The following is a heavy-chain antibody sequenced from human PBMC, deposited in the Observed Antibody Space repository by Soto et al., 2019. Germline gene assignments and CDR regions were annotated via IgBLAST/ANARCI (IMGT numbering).Heavy chain of an antibody. CDR2: INWDDDR. J-gene: IGHJ4*02. CDR3: AHKEFRTSSPFEF. V-gene: IGHV2-5*02. CDR1: GFSLTTNGVG. Sequence: QITLKESGPALVKPTQTLTLTCTFSGFSLTTNGVGVAWIRQPPGKALEWLALINWDDDRHYNPSLTSRLTITKDTSKNQVVLTMTNMDPVDTATYYCAHKEFRTSSPFEFGGPGILVTVSS.